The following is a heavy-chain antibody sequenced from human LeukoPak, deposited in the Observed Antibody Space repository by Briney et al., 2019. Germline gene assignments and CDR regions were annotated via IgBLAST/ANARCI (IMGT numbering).Heavy chain of an antibody. Sequence: GGSLRLSCVASGFTFKNYAMSWVRQAPGKGLEWVSTIKSTDSSTYYADSVKGRFTISRDNSKSTLYLQMSSLRAEDTAVYYCARDLVTLLWFGELSYGMDVWGQGTTVTVSS. V-gene: IGHV3-23*05. J-gene: IGHJ6*02. CDR2: IKSTDSST. CDR1: GFTFKNYA. D-gene: IGHD3-10*01. CDR3: ARDLVTLLWFGELSYGMDV.